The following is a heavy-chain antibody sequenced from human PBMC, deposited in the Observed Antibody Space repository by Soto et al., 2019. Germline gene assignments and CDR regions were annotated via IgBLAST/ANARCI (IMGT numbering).Heavy chain of an antibody. CDR2: ISGSGFST. V-gene: IGHV3-23*01. D-gene: IGHD3-22*01. CDR3: AKRADTSGYSHAFDI. Sequence: EVQLLESGGGLVQPGGSQRLSCAASGFTFSTYAMSWVRQAPGKGLEWVSGISGSGFSTYYSDSVKGRFTISRDNSRNTLYLQMNILGAEDTAVYYCAKRADTSGYSHAFDIWGQGTMVTVSS. CDR1: GFTFSTYA. J-gene: IGHJ3*02.